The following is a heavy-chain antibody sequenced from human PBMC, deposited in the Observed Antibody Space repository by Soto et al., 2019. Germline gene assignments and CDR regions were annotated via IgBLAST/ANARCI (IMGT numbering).Heavy chain of an antibody. CDR3: AKTVDYDILTGYYPIFDY. CDR2: INPHSGDT. CDR1: GYTFTGSY. D-gene: IGHD3-9*01. J-gene: IGHJ4*02. V-gene: IGHV1-2*02. Sequence: GASVKVSCKASGYTFTGSYMHWVRQAPGQGLEWMGWINPHSGDTNYAQQFQGRVTMTRDTSISTAYMEVSRLRSDDTAVYYCAKTVDYDILTGYYPIFDYWGQGTLVTVSS.